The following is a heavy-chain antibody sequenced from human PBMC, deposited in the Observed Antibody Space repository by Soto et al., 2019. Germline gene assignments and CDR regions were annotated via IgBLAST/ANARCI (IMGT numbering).Heavy chain of an antibody. D-gene: IGHD1-26*01. Sequence: VQLEDSGGGWVKPGGSLRLSCAGSGFTFTSAWMNWVRQAPGKGLEWVGRVKSKNDVGGIDYGKPVKGRFIISRDDTKNTAYLQMNSLKIEDTGVYYCVGGSPFEYWGQGTLVTVSS. CDR1: GFTFTSAW. CDR3: VGGSPFEY. CDR2: VKSKNDVGGI. V-gene: IGHV3-15*05. J-gene: IGHJ4*02.